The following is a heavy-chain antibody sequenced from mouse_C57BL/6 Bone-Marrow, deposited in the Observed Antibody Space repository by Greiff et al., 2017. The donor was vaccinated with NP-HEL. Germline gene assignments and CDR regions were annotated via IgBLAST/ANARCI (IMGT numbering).Heavy chain of an antibody. D-gene: IGHD1-1*01. Sequence: QVQLKESGPGLVQPSQSLSITCTVSGFSLTSYGVHWVRQSPGKGLEWLGVIWSGGSTDYNAAFISRLSISKDNSKSQAFFKMNSLQADDTAIYYCARNSFYYYGSSYFNWYFDVWGTGTTVTVSS. J-gene: IGHJ1*03. CDR3: ARNSFYYYGSSYFNWYFDV. CDR1: GFSLTSYG. V-gene: IGHV2-2*01. CDR2: IWSGGST.